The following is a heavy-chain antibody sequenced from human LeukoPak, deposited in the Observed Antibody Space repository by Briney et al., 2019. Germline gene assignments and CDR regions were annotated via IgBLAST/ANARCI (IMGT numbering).Heavy chain of an antibody. CDR1: GFTFSSYG. D-gene: IGHD5-18*01. CDR2: IWYDGSNK. Sequence: GRPLRLSCAASGFTFSSYGMHWVRQAPGKGLEWVAVIWYDGSNKYYADSVKGRFTISRDNSKNTLYLQMNSLRAEDTAVYYCARDIGYSYGYVGHWFDPWGQGTLVTVSS. V-gene: IGHV3-33*01. CDR3: ARDIGYSYGYVGHWFDP. J-gene: IGHJ5*02.